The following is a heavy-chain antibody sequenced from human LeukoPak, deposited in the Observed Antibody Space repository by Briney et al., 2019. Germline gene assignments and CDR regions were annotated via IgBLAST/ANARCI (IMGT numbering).Heavy chain of an antibody. D-gene: IGHD6-13*01. Sequence: GGSLRLSCAASGFSFNSHAMSWVRQAPGKGLEWVSGISGSGGTTYYADSVKGRFTISRDNSKNTLYLQMNSLRAEDTAVYYCAKAAGSSSWYWGSDYWGQGTLVTVSS. CDR2: ISGSGGTT. V-gene: IGHV3-23*01. CDR1: GFSFNSHA. J-gene: IGHJ4*02. CDR3: AKAAGSSSWYWGSDY.